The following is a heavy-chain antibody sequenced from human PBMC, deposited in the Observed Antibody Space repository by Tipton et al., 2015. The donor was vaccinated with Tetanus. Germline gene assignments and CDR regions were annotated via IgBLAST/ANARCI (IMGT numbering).Heavy chain of an antibody. V-gene: IGHV3-15*01. Sequence: GSLRLSCAASGFIFTNAWMSWVRQAPGKGPEWLARIKSKTDGGTTDYAAPVKGRFTISRDDSEKTLYLQMNSLKTENTAVYYCAPQGNVWGSWGQGTLVTVSS. CDR1: GFIFTNAW. CDR3: APQGNVWGS. D-gene: IGHD3-16*01. CDR2: IKSKTDGGTT. J-gene: IGHJ4*02.